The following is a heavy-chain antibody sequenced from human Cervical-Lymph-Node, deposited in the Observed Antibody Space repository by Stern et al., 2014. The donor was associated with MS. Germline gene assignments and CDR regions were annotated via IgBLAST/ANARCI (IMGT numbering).Heavy chain of an antibody. V-gene: IGHV1-8*01. CDR2: MNANSGDT. Sequence: VHLVESGAEVKKPGASVKVSCKASGYTLTNYDINWVRQAPGQGLEWGGWMNANSGDTGYAQKFQGRVTMTRDTSTGTAYMELRSLTSEDTAVYYCATAILRTYDAFDIWGQGTLVTVSS. D-gene: IGHD1-14*01. CDR3: ATAILRTYDAFDI. CDR1: GYTLTNYD. J-gene: IGHJ3*02.